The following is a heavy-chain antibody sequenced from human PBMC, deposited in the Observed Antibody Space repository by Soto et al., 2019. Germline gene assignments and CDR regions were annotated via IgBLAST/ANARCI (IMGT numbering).Heavy chain of an antibody. D-gene: IGHD3-3*01. CDR3: ARDYYGYDFWSGPRGAFDI. CDR2: IIPIFGTA. Sequence: GASVKVSCTASGGTFSSYAIRWVRQAPGQGLEWMGGIIPIFGTANYAQKFQGRVTITADESTSTAYMELSSLRSEDTAVYYCARDYYGYDFWSGPRGAFDIWGQGTMVTVSS. V-gene: IGHV1-69*13. CDR1: GGTFSSYA. J-gene: IGHJ3*02.